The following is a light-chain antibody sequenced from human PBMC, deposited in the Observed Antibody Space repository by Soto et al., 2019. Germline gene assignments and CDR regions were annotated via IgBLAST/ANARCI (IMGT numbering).Light chain of an antibody. Sequence: DIQMTQSPSTLSASVGDGVTITCRASPSISRWLAWYQQKPGKAPKLLIYEASSLESGVPSRFSGSGSGTEFSLTISSLQPDDFATYYCQQYNNWSGLTFGGGTKVEI. V-gene: IGKV1-5*01. CDR3: QQYNNWSGLT. CDR2: EAS. J-gene: IGKJ4*01. CDR1: PSISRW.